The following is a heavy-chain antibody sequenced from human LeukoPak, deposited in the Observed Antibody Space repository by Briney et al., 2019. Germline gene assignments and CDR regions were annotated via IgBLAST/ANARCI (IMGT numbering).Heavy chain of an antibody. J-gene: IGHJ5*02. D-gene: IGHD2-15*01. CDR2: IYYSGST. V-gene: IGHV4-39*01. Sequence: SETLSLTCTVSGGSISSSTYYWGWIRQPPGRGLEWIGSIYYSGSTYYNPSLKSRVTISVHTSKNQFSLRLNSVTAADTAVYYCARGMAIAANWFDPWGQGTLVTVSS. CDR1: GGSISSSTYY. CDR3: ARGMAIAANWFDP.